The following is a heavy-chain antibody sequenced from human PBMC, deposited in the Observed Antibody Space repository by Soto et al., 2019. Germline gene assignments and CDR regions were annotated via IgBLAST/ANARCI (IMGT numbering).Heavy chain of an antibody. D-gene: IGHD3-22*01. Sequence: PSETLSLTCAFYVGSFSGYYWSWIRQPPGKGLEWIGEINHSGSTNYNPSLKSRVTISVDTSKNQFSLKLSSVTAADTAVYYCARARRGYYYDSSGYYPRGYFDYWGQGTLVTVSS. V-gene: IGHV4-34*01. J-gene: IGHJ4*02. CDR1: VGSFSGYY. CDR2: INHSGST. CDR3: ARARRGYYYDSSGYYPRGYFDY.